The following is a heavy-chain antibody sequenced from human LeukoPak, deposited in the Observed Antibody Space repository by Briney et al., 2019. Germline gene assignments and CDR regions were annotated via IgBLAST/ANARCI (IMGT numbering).Heavy chain of an antibody. CDR2: IYHSGST. CDR3: ASLSITMVRGVIITRDY. D-gene: IGHD3-10*01. J-gene: IGHJ4*02. Sequence: SETLSLTCTVYGYSPSSGYYWGWSRQPPGKGLEWIGSIYHSGSTYYNPSLKSRVTISVDTSKNLFSLKLSSVAAADTAVYYCASLSITMVRGVIITRDYWGQGTLVTVSS. V-gene: IGHV4-38-2*02. CDR1: GYSPSSGYY.